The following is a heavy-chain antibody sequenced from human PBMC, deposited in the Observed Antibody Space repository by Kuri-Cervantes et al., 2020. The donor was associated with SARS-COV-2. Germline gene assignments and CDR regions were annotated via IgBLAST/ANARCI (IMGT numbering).Heavy chain of an antibody. CDR3: AKVGRFEYYDFWSGFRGPYYYYYMDV. CDR2: IWYDGSNK. D-gene: IGHD3-3*01. CDR1: GFTFSSYG. J-gene: IGHJ6*03. Sequence: GESLKISCAASGFTFSSYGRHWVRQAPGKGLEWVAVIWYDGSNKYYADSVKGRFTIYRDNSKNSLYLQMNSLRTEDTALYYCAKVGRFEYYDFWSGFRGPYYYYYMDVWGKGTTVTVSS. V-gene: IGHV3-33*03.